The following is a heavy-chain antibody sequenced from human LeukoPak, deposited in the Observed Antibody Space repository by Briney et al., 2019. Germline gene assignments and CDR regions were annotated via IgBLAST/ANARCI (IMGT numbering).Heavy chain of an antibody. Sequence: GGSLRLSCAASGFTVSSNYMNWVRQAPGKGLEWVSVIYSGGSTYYADSVEGRFTISRDNSNNTLFLQMNSLRAEDTAVYYCAREAVTRNYFDYWGQGTLVTVSS. V-gene: IGHV3-53*01. D-gene: IGHD4-17*01. CDR2: IYSGGST. CDR1: GFTVSSNY. CDR3: AREAVTRNYFDY. J-gene: IGHJ4*02.